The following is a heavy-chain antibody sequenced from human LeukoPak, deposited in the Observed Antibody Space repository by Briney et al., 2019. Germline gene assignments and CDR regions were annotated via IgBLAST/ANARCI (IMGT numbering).Heavy chain of an antibody. Sequence: QPGGSLRLSCAASGFTFSDYGMTWVRQAPGKGLEWVSSIGGSGTTTYYADSVKGRFTISRDNSKNTLYLQMNTLRAEDTALYYCAKLSSGGSGTWGQGTLVTVSS. CDR1: GFTFSDYG. J-gene: IGHJ5*02. D-gene: IGHD6-25*01. CDR2: IGGSGTTT. CDR3: AKLSSGGSGT. V-gene: IGHV3-23*01.